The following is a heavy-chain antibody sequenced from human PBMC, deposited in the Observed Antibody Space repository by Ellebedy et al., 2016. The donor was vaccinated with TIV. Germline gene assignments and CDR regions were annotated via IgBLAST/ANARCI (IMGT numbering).Heavy chain of an antibody. CDR2: IGSDGSHK. Sequence: LSLTCAVSGYNFACCAIHWVRQAPGKGLEWVAIIGSDGSHKYYGDSVKGRFTVSRDNSKNTVYLQMNSLRAEDTAIYYCAKDTAWFGDGLKYFFDYWGQGTLVTVSS. CDR1: GYNFACCA. J-gene: IGHJ4*02. D-gene: IGHD3-10*01. CDR3: AKDTAWFGDGLKYFFDY. V-gene: IGHV3-33*06.